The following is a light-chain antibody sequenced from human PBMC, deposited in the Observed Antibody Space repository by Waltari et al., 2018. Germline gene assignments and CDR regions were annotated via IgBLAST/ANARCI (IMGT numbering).Light chain of an antibody. V-gene: IGKV2-28*01. CDR1: QSLLYSTGYNY. CDR3: MQALDTPLT. CDR2: LGS. Sequence: DIVMTHSPLSLPVTPGEPASLSSKSSQSLLYSTGYNYLDWYLQKPGQSPQLLIYLGSYRASGVPDRFSGSGSGTDFTLKISRVEADDVGVYFCMQALDTPLTFGPGTKVDF. J-gene: IGKJ3*01.